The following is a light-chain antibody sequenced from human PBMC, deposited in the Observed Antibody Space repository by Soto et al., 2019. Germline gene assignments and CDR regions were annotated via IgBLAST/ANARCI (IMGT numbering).Light chain of an antibody. CDR3: QQRSNS. V-gene: IGKV3-11*01. CDR2: DAS. J-gene: IGKJ4*01. Sequence: EIVMTQSPGILSVSPGERATLSCRASQSVSRSLTWYQQKPGQAPRLLIYDASTRATGIPPRFSGSGSGTDFTLTISSLEPEDFAVYYCQQRSNSFGGGTKVDI. CDR1: QSVSRS.